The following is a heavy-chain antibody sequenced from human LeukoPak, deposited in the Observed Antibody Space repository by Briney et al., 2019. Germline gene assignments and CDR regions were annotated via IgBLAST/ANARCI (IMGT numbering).Heavy chain of an antibody. Sequence: SQTLSLTCTVSGGSISSGDYYWSWIRQPPGKGLEWIGYIYYSGSTYYNPSLKSRVTISVDTSKNQFSLKLSSVTAADKAVYYCASSISSYDYGDYGVFDYWGQGALVTVSS. CDR1: GGSISSGDYY. D-gene: IGHD4-17*01. CDR3: ASSISSYDYGDYGVFDY. V-gene: IGHV4-30-4*01. J-gene: IGHJ4*02. CDR2: IYYSGST.